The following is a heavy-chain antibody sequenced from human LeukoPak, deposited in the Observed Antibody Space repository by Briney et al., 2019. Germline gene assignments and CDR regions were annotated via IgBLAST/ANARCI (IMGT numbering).Heavy chain of an antibody. Sequence: ASVQVSCKVSGYSFTSFGINWVRQAPGQGPEWMRWISGYNGKTQYAQKVQGRVTMTTDTSTSTAYMELRSLRSDDTAVYYCARGGRNSGYDLALDYWGQGTLVTVSS. V-gene: IGHV1-18*01. CDR2: ISGYNGKT. CDR3: ARGGRNSGYDLALDY. D-gene: IGHD5-12*01. J-gene: IGHJ4*02. CDR1: GYSFTSFG.